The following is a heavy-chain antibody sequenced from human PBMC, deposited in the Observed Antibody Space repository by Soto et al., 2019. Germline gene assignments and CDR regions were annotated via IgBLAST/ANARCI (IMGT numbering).Heavy chain of an antibody. J-gene: IGHJ4*02. CDR2: IYYSGST. D-gene: IGHD6-6*01. CDR1: GGSISSGGYY. Sequence: SETLSLTCTVSGGSISSGGYYWSWIRQHPGKGLEWIGYIYYSGSTYYNPSLKSRVTISVDTSKNQFSLKLSSVTAADTAVYYCARRPGSSSSGRIDYWGQGTLVTVSS. CDR3: ARRPGSSSSGRIDY. V-gene: IGHV4-31*03.